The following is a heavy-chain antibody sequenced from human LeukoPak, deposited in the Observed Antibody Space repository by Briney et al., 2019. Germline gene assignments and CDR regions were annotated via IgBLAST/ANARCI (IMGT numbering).Heavy chain of an antibody. CDR3: ARGLRREQQLLRAFDY. D-gene: IGHD6-13*01. V-gene: IGHV1-69*04. J-gene: IGHJ4*02. CDR1: GGTFSSYA. CDR2: IIPILGIA. Sequence: SVKVSCKASGGTFSSYAISWVRQAPGQGLEWMGRIIPILGIANYAQKFQGRVTMTSNTSISTAYMELSSLRSEDTAVYYCARGLRREQQLLRAFDYWGQGTPVTVSS.